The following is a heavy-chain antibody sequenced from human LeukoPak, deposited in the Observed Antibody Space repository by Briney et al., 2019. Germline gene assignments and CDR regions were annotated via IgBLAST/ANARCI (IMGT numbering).Heavy chain of an antibody. J-gene: IGHJ4*02. CDR1: GFTVSSNY. Sequence: GGSLRLSCAASGFTVSSNYMSWVRQAPGKGLEWVAVISYDGSNKYYADSVKGRFTISRDNSKNTLYLQMNSLRAEDTAVYYCAGGGSSLLDYWGQGTLVTVSS. CDR2: ISYDGSNK. V-gene: IGHV3-30*03. CDR3: AGGGSSLLDY. D-gene: IGHD3-16*02.